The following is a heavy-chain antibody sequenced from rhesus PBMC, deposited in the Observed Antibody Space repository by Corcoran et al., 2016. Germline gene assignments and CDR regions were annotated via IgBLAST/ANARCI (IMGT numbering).Heavy chain of an antibody. CDR1: GFSFSDYY. Sequence: EVQLVESGGGLAKPGGSLSLSCAASGFSFSDYYMYWVRQVPGKGLEWVSGITYTGGSTYYADSVKGRFTISRENAQNTLYLQMDSLRAEDTAVYYCARPYGNYWYFDLWGPGTPITISS. D-gene: IGHD4-35*01. CDR2: ITYTGGST. J-gene: IGHJ2*01. V-gene: IGHV3S18*01. CDR3: ARPYGNYWYFDL.